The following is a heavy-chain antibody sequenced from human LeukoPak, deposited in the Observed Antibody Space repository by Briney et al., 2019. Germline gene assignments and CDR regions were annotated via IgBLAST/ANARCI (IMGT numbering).Heavy chain of an antibody. CDR1: GFTFSHYG. Sequence: GGSLRLSCAASGFTFSHYGMHWVRQAPGKGLEWVAIIWYDGNNKYYADSVKGRFTISRDNSKNTLYLQMSSLRPEDTAIYYCARDPSLRVTLDYWGQGTLVTVSS. V-gene: IGHV3-33*01. J-gene: IGHJ4*02. D-gene: IGHD5/OR15-5a*01. CDR3: ARDPSLRVTLDY. CDR2: IWYDGNNK.